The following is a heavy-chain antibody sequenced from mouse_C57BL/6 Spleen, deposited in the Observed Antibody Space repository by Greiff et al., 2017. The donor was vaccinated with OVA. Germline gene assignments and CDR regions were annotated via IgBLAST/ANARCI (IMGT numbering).Heavy chain of an antibody. CDR1: GYTFTSYW. CDR2: IYPGSGST. CDR3: ARGNPFMDY. V-gene: IGHV1-55*01. J-gene: IGHJ4*01. Sequence: QVQLQQPGAELVKPGASVKMSCKASGYTFTSYWITWVKQRPGQGLEWIGVIYPGSGSTNYNEKFKSKATLTVDTPSSTAYMQLSSLTSEDSAVYYCARGNPFMDYWGQGTSVTVSS.